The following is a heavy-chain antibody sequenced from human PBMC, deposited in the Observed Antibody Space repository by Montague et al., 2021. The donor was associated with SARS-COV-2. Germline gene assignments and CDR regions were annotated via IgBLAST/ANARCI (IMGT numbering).Heavy chain of an antibody. CDR2: IYYSGGT. V-gene: IGHV4-59*07. CDR1: GGSTNNFY. CDR3: ARTSLASASCRFDP. J-gene: IGHJ5*02. D-gene: IGHD3-16*02. Sequence: SDSVSLTCTVSGGSTNNFYWSWIRQPPGKGLEWIGYIYYSGGTDYNPSLKSRVTISIDTSKNQFSLNLTSVTAADTAVYYCARTSLASASCRFDPWGQGTLVTVSS.